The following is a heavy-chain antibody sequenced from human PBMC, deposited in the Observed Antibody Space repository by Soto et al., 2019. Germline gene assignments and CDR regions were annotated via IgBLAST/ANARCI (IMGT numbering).Heavy chain of an antibody. CDR3: ARGYGSYYYGLDV. D-gene: IGHD3-10*01. CDR1: GFTFSHYA. J-gene: IGHJ6*02. Sequence: SGGSLRLSCAASGFTFSHYAMHWVRQAPGKGLEWVTVIAYDGGTKYYANSVKGRFTISRDNSKSILYLQMNSLRAEDTAIYFCARGYGSYYYGLDVWGQGTTVTVSS. CDR2: IAYDGGTK. V-gene: IGHV3-30-3*01.